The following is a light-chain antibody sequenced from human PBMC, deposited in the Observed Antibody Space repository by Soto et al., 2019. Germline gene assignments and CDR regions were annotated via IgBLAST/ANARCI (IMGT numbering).Light chain of an antibody. CDR3: SSYTSSSTVI. CDR1: SSDVGGYNF. CDR2: DVR. V-gene: IGLV2-14*03. Sequence: QSALTQPASVSGSPGQSITISCTGTSSDVGGYNFVSWYQQHPGKAPKFIIYDVRNRPSGVSNRFYGSRSDNTTYLTISGLQSEDEADYYCSSYTSSSTVIFGGGTKLTVL. J-gene: IGLJ2*01.